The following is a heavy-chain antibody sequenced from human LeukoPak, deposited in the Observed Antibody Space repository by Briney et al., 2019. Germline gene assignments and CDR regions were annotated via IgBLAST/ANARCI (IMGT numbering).Heavy chain of an antibody. V-gene: IGHV1-46*01. Sequence: PWASVKVSCKASGYTFTSYYMHWVRQAPGQGLEWVGIINPSGGSTSYAQKFQGRVTMTRDMSTSTVYMELSSLRSEDTAVYYCASAQEYSGYDYPPYYYYYMDVWGKGTTVTVSS. CDR2: INPSGGST. CDR3: ASAQEYSGYDYPPYYYYYMDV. D-gene: IGHD5-12*01. CDR1: GYTFTSYY. J-gene: IGHJ6*03.